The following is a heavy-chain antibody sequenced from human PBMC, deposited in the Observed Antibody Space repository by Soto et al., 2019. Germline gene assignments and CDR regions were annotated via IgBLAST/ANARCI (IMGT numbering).Heavy chain of an antibody. CDR3: ARDLCDGDCWSMDV. V-gene: IGHV3-33*01. CDR2: MWYDGSSK. J-gene: IGHJ6*02. D-gene: IGHD2-21*02. CDR1: GFTFNTYG. Sequence: PGGSLRLSCAASGFTFNTYGMHWVRQAPGKGLEWVALMWYDGSSKYYGDSVKGRFTISRDNSRNTLYLQMNSLRAEDTAVYYCARDLCDGDCWSMDVWGQGTTVTVSS.